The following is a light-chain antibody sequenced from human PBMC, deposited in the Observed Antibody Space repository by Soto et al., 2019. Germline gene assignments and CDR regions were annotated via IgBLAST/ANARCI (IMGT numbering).Light chain of an antibody. Sequence: QSALTQLRSVSGSPGQSVTISCTGTSSDVGGYNYLSWYQQHPGKAPKLMIYDVSKRPSGHPDRFSGSRSGTTPSLTISGPQPEDEADYYCFLYGGSYTYGFGCGTKVTV. V-gene: IGLV2-11*01. CDR1: SSDVGGYNY. CDR3: FLYGGSYTYG. CDR2: DVS. J-gene: IGLJ1*01.